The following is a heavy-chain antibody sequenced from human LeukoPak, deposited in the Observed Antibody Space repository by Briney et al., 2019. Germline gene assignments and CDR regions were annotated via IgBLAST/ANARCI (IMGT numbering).Heavy chain of an antibody. CDR2: LSNRAYST. CDR3: VRGKRRYDS. V-gene: IGHV3-11*04. CDR1: GFNFSDYY. D-gene: IGHD3-9*01. J-gene: IGHJ4*02. Sequence: PGGSLRLSCAASGFNFSDYYMSWIRQAPGSGLERVSYLSNRAYSTYYAVSVKGRFTISRDNAKNSLYLQMNSLRVEDTAVYFCVRGKRRYDSWGQGTLVTVSS.